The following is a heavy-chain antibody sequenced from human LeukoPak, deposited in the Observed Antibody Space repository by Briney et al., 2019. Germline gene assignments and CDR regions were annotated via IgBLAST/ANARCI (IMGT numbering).Heavy chain of an antibody. CDR3: ARSRTPFYYYGMHV. Sequence: ASVKVSCKASGYTFIDYYVHWVRQTPGQGLEWMGWINPNTGVTNYAQKFQGRVTMTRETSSSTAYMELSRLRSADTAIYYCARSRTPFYYYGMHVWGLGTSVTVSS. J-gene: IGHJ6*02. V-gene: IGHV1-2*02. CDR2: INPNTGVT. D-gene: IGHD1-1*01. CDR1: GYTFIDYY.